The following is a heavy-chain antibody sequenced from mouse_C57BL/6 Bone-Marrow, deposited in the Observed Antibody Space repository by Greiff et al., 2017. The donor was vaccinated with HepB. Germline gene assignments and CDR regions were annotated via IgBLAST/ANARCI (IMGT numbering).Heavy chain of an antibody. J-gene: IGHJ1*01. D-gene: IGHD2-4*01. CDR3: ARRSDYDGYFDV. CDR1: GYTFTDHT. Sequence: QVQLQQSDAELAKPGASVKISCKASGYTFTDHTIHWMKQRPEQGLEWIGYIYPRDGSTKYNEKFKGKATLTADKSSRTAYMQLNSLASEDSAVYFCARRSDYDGYFDVWGAGTTVTVSS. V-gene: IGHV1-78*01. CDR2: IYPRDGST.